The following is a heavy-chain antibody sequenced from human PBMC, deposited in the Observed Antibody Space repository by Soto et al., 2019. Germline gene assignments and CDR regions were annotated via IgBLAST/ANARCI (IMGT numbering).Heavy chain of an antibody. CDR3: VKNSGWFNT. V-gene: IGHV3-23*01. CDR1: GFTFGTTD. D-gene: IGHD3-10*01. Sequence: QLLQSGGGLVQPGGSLTLSCAASGFTFGTTDMSWVRQAPGEGLEWVSTIDGSGGITYYADSVKGRFTISRDNSRNTGYLQMNSRRGDATALYYCVKNSGWFNTWGQGALVTVSS. CDR2: IDGSGGIT. J-gene: IGHJ5*02.